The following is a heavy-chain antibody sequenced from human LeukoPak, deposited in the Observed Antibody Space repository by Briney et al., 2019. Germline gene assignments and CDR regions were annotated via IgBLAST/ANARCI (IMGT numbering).Heavy chain of an antibody. CDR1: GGTFSSYA. CDR2: IIPIFGIA. Sequence: SVKISCKASGGTFSSYAISWVRQAPGQGLEWMGRIIPIFGIANYAQKIQGRVTITADKSTSTAYMELSSLRSEDTAVYYCARGPWYYDSSGPSDRYFQHWGQGTLVTVSS. D-gene: IGHD3-22*01. J-gene: IGHJ1*01. V-gene: IGHV1-69*04. CDR3: ARGPWYYDSSGPSDRYFQH.